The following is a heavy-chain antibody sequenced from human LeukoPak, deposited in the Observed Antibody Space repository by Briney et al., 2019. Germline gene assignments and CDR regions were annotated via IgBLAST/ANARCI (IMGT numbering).Heavy chain of an antibody. Sequence: GASVKFSCKASGYTFNGYYMHWVRQAPGQGLEWMGWINPNSGGTNYAQKFQGWVTMTRDTSISTAYMELSRLRSDDTAVYYCARDHEGALSGFDPWGQGTLVTVSS. CDR2: INPNSGGT. CDR3: ARDHEGALSGFDP. D-gene: IGHD3-16*02. J-gene: IGHJ5*02. V-gene: IGHV1-2*04. CDR1: GYTFNGYY.